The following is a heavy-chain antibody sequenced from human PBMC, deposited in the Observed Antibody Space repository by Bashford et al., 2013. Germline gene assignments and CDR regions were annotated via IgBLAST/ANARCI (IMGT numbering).Heavy chain of an antibody. V-gene: IGHV3-30*18. J-gene: IGHJ4*02. CDR3: AKDKLLWFGELLPYDY. CDR1: AFTFSSYD. CDR2: ISYDGSNK. Sequence: GSLRLSCTASAFTFSSYDMHWVRQAPGKGLEWVAVISYDGSNKYYADSVKGRFTISRDNSKNTLSLQMNSLRAEDTAVYYCAKDKLLWFGELLPYDYWGQGSLVTVSS. D-gene: IGHD3-10*01.